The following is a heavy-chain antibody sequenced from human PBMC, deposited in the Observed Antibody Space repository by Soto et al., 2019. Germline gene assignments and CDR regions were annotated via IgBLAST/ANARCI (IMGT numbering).Heavy chain of an antibody. V-gene: IGHV1-69*13. D-gene: IGHD3-9*01. CDR3: ARGYYDILPYYFDY. J-gene: IGHJ4*02. Sequence: GALVKVSCKASGGTFSSYAISWVRQAPGQGLEWMGGIIPIFGTANYAQKFQGRVTITADESTSTAYMELSSLRSEDTAVYYCARGYYDILPYYFDYWGQGTLVTVSS. CDR2: IIPIFGTA. CDR1: GGTFSSYA.